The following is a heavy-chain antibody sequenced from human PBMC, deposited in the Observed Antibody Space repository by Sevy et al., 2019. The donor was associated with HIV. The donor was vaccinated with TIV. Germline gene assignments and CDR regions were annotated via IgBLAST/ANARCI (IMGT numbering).Heavy chain of an antibody. V-gene: IGHV3-33*01. Sequence: GGSLRLSCAASGFIFSNHGMHWVRQAPGKGLEWVARIWYDGSDTYYGESVKGRFTISRDKSKNTVDLQMNSLRVEDTAVYYCARDVDSNYDGIDAWGQGTTVTVSS. J-gene: IGHJ6*02. CDR1: GFIFSNHG. CDR2: IWYDGSDT. D-gene: IGHD4-4*01. CDR3: ARDVDSNYDGIDA.